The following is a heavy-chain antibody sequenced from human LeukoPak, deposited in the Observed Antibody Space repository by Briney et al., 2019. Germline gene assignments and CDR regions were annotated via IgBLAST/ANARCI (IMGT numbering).Heavy chain of an antibody. J-gene: IGHJ4*02. CDR2: INPNSGGT. Sequence: ASVKVSCKASGYTFTGYYMHWVRQAPAQGLEWMGWINPNSGGTNYAQKLQGRVTMTRDTSISTAYMELSGLRSDDTAVYYCARGPGYGLDYWGQGTLVTVSS. CDR1: GYTFTGYY. CDR3: ARGPGYGLDY. D-gene: IGHD5-12*01. V-gene: IGHV1-2*02.